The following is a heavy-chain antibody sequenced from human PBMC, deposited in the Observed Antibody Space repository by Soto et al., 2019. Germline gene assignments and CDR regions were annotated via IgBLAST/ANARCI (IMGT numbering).Heavy chain of an antibody. CDR3: ARHDSYGDLDY. D-gene: IGHD4-17*01. CDR2: IYYSGST. J-gene: IGHJ4*02. CDR1: GGSISSSSCY. V-gene: IGHV4-39*01. Sequence: LEILSLTCTVSGGSISSSSCYWGWIRQPPGKGLEWIGSIYYSGSTYYNPSLKSRVTISVDTSKNQFSLKLSSVTAADTAVYYCARHDSYGDLDYWGQGTLVTVSS.